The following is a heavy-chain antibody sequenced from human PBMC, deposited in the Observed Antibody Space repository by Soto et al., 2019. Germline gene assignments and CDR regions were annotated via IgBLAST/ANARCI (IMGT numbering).Heavy chain of an antibody. Sequence: SETLSLTCTFSGCSISSYYWSWIRQPPGKGLEWIGEINHRGSTNYNPSLKSRVTMSLDISKSQFSLRLTSVTAADTAVYFCARYNAASGTYYFDYWGRGALVTV. CDR2: INHRGST. CDR1: GCSISSYY. V-gene: IGHV4-59*12. CDR3: ARYNAASGTYYFDY. D-gene: IGHD6-13*01. J-gene: IGHJ4*02.